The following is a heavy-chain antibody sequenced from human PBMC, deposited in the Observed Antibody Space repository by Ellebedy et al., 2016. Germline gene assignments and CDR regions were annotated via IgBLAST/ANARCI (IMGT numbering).Heavy chain of an antibody. Sequence: SETLSLTCTVSGGSVSSGSYYWGWIRQPPGKGLEWIGYIYYTGSTNYNPSLKSRVTLSVDTSKNQFSLKLNSVTAADTAMYYCASDYDGTIGIWGQGTMVTVSS. D-gene: IGHD3-22*01. CDR2: IYYTGST. V-gene: IGHV4-61*01. CDR1: GGSVSSGSYY. CDR3: ASDYDGTIGI. J-gene: IGHJ3*02.